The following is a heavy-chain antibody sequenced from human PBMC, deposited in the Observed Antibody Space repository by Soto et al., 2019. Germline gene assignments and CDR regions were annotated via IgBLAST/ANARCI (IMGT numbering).Heavy chain of an antibody. CDR1: GFTFSSYG. Sequence: GGSLRLSCAAPGFTFSSYGMHWVRQAPGKGLEWVAVISYDGSNKYYADSVKGRFTISRDNSKNTLYLQMNSLRAEDTAVYYCAKTRDGYNYYFDYWGQGTLVTVSS. CDR2: ISYDGSNK. D-gene: IGHD5-12*01. J-gene: IGHJ4*02. V-gene: IGHV3-30*18. CDR3: AKTRDGYNYYFDY.